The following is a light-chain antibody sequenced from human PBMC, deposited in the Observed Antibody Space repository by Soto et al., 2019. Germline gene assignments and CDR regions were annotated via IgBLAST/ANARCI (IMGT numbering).Light chain of an antibody. V-gene: IGLV2-8*01. CDR2: EVS. Sequence: QSVLTQPPSASGSRGQSVTISCTGTSSDVGGYNYVSWYQQHPGKAPKLMIYEVSKRPSGVPDRFSGSKSGNTASLTVSGIQPEDEADYYCSSYAGSNNLGVFGGGTKLTVL. CDR3: SSYAGSNNLGV. J-gene: IGLJ3*02. CDR1: SSDVGGYNY.